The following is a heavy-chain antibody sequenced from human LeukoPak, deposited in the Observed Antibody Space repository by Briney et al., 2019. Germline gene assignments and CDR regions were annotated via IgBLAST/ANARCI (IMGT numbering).Heavy chain of an antibody. CDR1: GFTFDDYA. D-gene: IGHD6-19*01. CDR2: ISWNSGSI. V-gene: IGHV3-9*01. J-gene: IGHJ4*02. Sequence: QSGGSLRLSCAASGFTFDDYAMHWVRQAPGKGLEWVSGISWNSGSIGYADSVKGRFTISRDNAKNSLYLQMNSLRAEDTALYYCAKASDAHSGWLNYWGQGTLVTVSS. CDR3: AKASDAHSGWLNY.